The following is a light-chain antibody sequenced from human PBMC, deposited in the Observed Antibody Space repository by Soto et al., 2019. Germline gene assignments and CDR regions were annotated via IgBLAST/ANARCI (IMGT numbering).Light chain of an antibody. CDR2: DAS. CDR3: QQRASWPHA. J-gene: IGKJ2*01. Sequence: EIVLTQSPATLSLSPGARATLSCRASQSVSSYLVWYQQTPGQAPRLLIHDASNRATGIPARFSGSGSGTDFTLTISSLEPEDSAVYYCQQRASWPHAFGQGTKLEIK. V-gene: IGKV3-11*01. CDR1: QSVSSY.